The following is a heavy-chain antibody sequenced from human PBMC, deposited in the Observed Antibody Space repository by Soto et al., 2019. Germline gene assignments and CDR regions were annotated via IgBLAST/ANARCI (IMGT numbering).Heavy chain of an antibody. Sequence: QVQLVESGGGVVQPGRSLRLSCAASGFTFSSYAMHWVRQAPGKGLEWVAVISYDGSNKYYADSVKGRFTISRDNSKNTLYLKMNGLRAEYTAVYYCARVAGRGAGGIVVVAATPLPEYWGQGTLVTVSS. CDR1: GFTFSSYA. V-gene: IGHV3-30-3*01. CDR3: ARVAGRGAGGIVVVAATPLPEY. D-gene: IGHD2-15*01. J-gene: IGHJ4*02. CDR2: ISYDGSNK.